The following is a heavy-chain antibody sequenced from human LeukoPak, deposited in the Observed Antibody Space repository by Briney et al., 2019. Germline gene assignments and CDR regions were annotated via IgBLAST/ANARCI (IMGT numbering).Heavy chain of an antibody. CDR3: ARGRSWPLDY. J-gene: IGHJ4*02. CDR1: GDSVSRNNVA. V-gene: IGHV6-1*01. D-gene: IGHD6-13*01. Sequence: SQTLSLTCAISGDSVSRNNVAWNWIRQSPSRGLEWLGRTYYRSKWYNDYAVSVKSRITFNSDTSKNQFSLQLNSVTPEDTAVYYCARGRSWPLDYWGQGTLVTVSS. CDR2: TYYRSKWYN.